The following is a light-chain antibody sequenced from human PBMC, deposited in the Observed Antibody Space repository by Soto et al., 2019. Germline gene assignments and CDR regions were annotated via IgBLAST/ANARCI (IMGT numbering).Light chain of an antibody. Sequence: QSVLTQPPSVSAAPGQKVTISCSGSSSNIGNNYVSWYQQLPGTAPKLLIYENNKRPSGIPDRFSGSRSGTSATLGITGLQTGDEADDYGGTCDSSLSGLYFFGTGTMVTVL. V-gene: IGLV1-51*02. J-gene: IGLJ1*01. CDR1: SSNIGNNY. CDR3: GTCDSSLSGLYF. CDR2: ENN.